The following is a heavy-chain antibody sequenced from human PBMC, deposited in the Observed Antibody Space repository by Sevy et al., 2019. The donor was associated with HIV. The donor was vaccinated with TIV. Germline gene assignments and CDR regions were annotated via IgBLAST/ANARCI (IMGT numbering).Heavy chain of an antibody. CDR1: GFTFTSFS. J-gene: IGHJ3*02. D-gene: IGHD3-16*01. V-gene: IGHV3-30*14. CDR2: ISYDGSNK. Sequence: GGSLRLSCAASGFTFTSFSMHWVRQAPGKGLEWVATISYDGSNKYYADSVKGRFTISRDNSKNTLYLQMNSLRAEDTAVYYCARDGGGIGGFDIWGQGTMVTVSS. CDR3: ARDGGGIGGFDI.